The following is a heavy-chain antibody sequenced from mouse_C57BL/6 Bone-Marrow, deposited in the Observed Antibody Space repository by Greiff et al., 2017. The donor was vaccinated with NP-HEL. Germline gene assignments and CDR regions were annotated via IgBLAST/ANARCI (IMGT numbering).Heavy chain of an antibody. CDR3: ARNSPIYDGYLAWFAY. J-gene: IGHJ3*01. Sequence: VKLMESGPGLVQPSQSLSITCTVSGFSLTSYGVHWVRQSPGKGLEWLGVIWSGGSTDYNAAFISRLSISKDNSKSQVFFKMNSLQADDTAIYYCARNSPIYDGYLAWFAYWGQGTLVTVSA. CDR1: GFSLTSYG. CDR2: IWSGGST. V-gene: IGHV2-2*01. D-gene: IGHD2-3*01.